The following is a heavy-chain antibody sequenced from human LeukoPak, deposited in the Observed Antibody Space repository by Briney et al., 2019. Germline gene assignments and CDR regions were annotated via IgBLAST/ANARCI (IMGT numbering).Heavy chain of an antibody. CDR1: GFTFSSYA. Sequence: GGSLRLSCAASGFTFSSYAMSWVRQAPGKGLEGVSAISGSGGSSYYADSVKGRFTISRDNSKNTLYLQMNSLRAEDTAVYYCAKDPSNSSGWYDYWGQGTLVTVSS. CDR2: ISGSGGSS. J-gene: IGHJ4*02. CDR3: AKDPSNSSGWYDY. D-gene: IGHD6-19*01. V-gene: IGHV3-23*01.